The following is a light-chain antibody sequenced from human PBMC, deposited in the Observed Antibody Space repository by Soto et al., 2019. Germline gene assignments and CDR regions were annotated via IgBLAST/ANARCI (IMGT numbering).Light chain of an antibody. Sequence: IVLTQAPGTLSLSPGERATLSCRASQSVSRYLTWYQQNPGQAPRLLIYGASNRATGIPDRFSGSGSGTDFTLTISRLEPEDFAVYYCQQYGSSPTFGQGTKVDIK. V-gene: IGKV3-20*01. CDR1: QSVSRY. J-gene: IGKJ1*01. CDR2: GAS. CDR3: QQYGSSPT.